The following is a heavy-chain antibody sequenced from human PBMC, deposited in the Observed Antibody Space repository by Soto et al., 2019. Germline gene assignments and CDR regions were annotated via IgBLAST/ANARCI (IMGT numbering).Heavy chain of an antibody. CDR1: GFTFSSCA. CDR2: ISGSGDST. J-gene: IGHJ4*02. Sequence: EVQLLESGGGLVQPGGSLRLSCAASGFTFSSCAMSWVRQAPGKGLEWVSAISGSGDSTYYADSVKGRFTISRDNSKNTLYLQMNSLRAEDKAVSYCEKDGGGDSSGYYYGDYWGQGTLFTVSS. V-gene: IGHV3-23*01. D-gene: IGHD3-22*01. CDR3: EKDGGGDSSGYYYGDY.